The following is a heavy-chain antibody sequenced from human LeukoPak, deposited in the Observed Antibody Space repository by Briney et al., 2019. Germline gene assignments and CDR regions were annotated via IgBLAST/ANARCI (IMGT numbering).Heavy chain of an antibody. CDR2: MNPNSGNT. Sequence: ASVKVSCKASGYTFTSYDINWVRQATGQGLEWMGWMNPNSGNTGYAQKFQGRVTITADKSTSTAYMELSSLRSEDTAVYYCARGFYGDYDVDYYYYMDVWGKGTTVTVSS. V-gene: IGHV1-8*01. J-gene: IGHJ6*03. CDR1: GYTFTSYD. D-gene: IGHD4-17*01. CDR3: ARGFYGDYDVDYYYYMDV.